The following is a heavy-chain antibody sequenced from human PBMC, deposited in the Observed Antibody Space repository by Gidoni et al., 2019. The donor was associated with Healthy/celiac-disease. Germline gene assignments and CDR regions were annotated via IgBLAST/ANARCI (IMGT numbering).Heavy chain of an antibody. D-gene: IGHD3-22*01. Sequence: QMQLVQSGPEVKKPGTSVKVSCKASGFTFTSSAVQWVRQARGQRLEWIGWIVVGSGNTNYAQKFQERVTITRDMSTSTAYMELSSLRSEDTAVYYCAADLGNSEMIYWGQGTLVTVSS. CDR3: AADLGNSEMIY. V-gene: IGHV1-58*01. J-gene: IGHJ4*02. CDR2: IVVGSGNT. CDR1: GFTFTSSA.